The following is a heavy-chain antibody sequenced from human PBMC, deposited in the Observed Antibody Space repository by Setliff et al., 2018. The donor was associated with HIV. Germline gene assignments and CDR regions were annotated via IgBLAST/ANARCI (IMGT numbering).Heavy chain of an antibody. V-gene: IGHV4-4*09. J-gene: IGHJ4*02. Sequence: SETLSLTCAVYGGSFSGYYWSWIRQPPGKGLEWIGYIYTSGSTNYNPSLKSRVTISVDTSKNQFSLKLSSVTAADTAVYYCARGLSFYDPGGFDYWGQGTLATVSS. CDR3: ARGLSFYDPGGFDY. CDR2: IYTSGST. D-gene: IGHD3-22*01. CDR1: GGSFSGYY.